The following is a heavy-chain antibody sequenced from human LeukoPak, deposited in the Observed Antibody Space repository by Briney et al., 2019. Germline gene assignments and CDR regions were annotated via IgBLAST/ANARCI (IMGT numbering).Heavy chain of an antibody. J-gene: IGHJ4*02. Sequence: GGSLRLSCAASGFTFSSYEMKWVRQAPGKGLEWGSYISSSGSTIYSADSVKGRFTISRDNAKTSLYLQMNSPRAEDPAVYYCAREEDSTGWYYFDYWGQGTLVTASS. CDR1: GFTFSSYE. CDR2: ISSSGSTI. CDR3: AREEDSTGWYYFDY. V-gene: IGHV3-48*03. D-gene: IGHD6-19*01.